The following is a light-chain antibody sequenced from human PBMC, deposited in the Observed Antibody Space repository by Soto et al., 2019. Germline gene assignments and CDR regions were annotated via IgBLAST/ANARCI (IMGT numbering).Light chain of an antibody. CDR3: QQYGSSSPGT. V-gene: IGKV1-5*03. CDR1: QSVGSW. CDR2: KAS. J-gene: IGKJ1*01. Sequence: DIQMTQSPSTLSASVGDRVTITCRASQSVGSWLAWYQQKPGKAPKLLIYKASSLESGVPSRFSGSGSGTEFSLTISSLQPDDFASYHCQQYGSSSPGTCGQGTNVEIK.